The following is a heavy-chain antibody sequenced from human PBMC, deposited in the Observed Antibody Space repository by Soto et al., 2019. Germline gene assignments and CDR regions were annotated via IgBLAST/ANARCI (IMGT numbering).Heavy chain of an antibody. J-gene: IGHJ5*02. V-gene: IGHV3-74*01. CDR1: GLTFNRYW. CDR3: AREFCSGGNCYTYYFDP. D-gene: IGHD2-15*01. CDR2: INTDGSNT. Sequence: LRLSCAASGLTFNRYWMHWVRHAPGKGLVWVSHINTDGSNTNYADSVKGRFTISRDNAKSTLFLQMNSLRDEDTAVYYCAREFCSGGNCYTYYFDPWGQGIPVTVS.